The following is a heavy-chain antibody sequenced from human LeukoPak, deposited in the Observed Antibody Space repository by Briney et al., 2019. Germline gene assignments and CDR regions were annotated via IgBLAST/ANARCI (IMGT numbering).Heavy chain of an antibody. J-gene: IGHJ2*01. CDR2: MNPNSGNT. CDR1: GYTFTSYD. V-gene: IGHV1-8*01. Sequence: ASVKVSCKASGYTFTSYDINWVRQATGQGLEWMGWMNPNSGNTGYAQKFQGRVTMTRNTSISTAYMELSSLRSEDTAVYYCARVYYDSSGYYFDGYFDLGGRGTLVTVSS. CDR3: ARVYYDSSGYYFDGYFDL. D-gene: IGHD3-22*01.